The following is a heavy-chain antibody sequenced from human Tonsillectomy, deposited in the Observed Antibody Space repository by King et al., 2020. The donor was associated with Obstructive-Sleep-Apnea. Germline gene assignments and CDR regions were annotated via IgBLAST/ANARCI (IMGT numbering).Heavy chain of an antibody. CDR3: ARVNLITMVRGGWFDP. D-gene: IGHD3-10*01. CDR1: GGRGRREE. V-gene: IGHV1-69*04. Sequence: GEEGKKKGGGGKGAGKEGGGRGRREERRGGGKGKGQGLEWMGGIIPILGIANYAQKFQGRVTITADKSTSTAYMELSSLRSEDTAVYYCARVNLITMVRGGWFDPWGQGTLVTVSS. CDR2: IIPILGIA. J-gene: IGHJ5*02.